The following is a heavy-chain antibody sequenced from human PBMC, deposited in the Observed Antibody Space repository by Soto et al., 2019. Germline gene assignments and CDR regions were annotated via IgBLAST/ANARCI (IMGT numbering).Heavy chain of an antibody. CDR1: GGSISSYY. J-gene: IGHJ4*02. V-gene: IGHV4-59*01. CDR3: ARHLACFAY. CDR2: IYYSGST. Sequence: SETLSLTCTVSGGSISSYYWSWVRQPPGKGLEWIGYIYYSGSTNYNPSLKSRVTISVDTSKNQFSLKLSSVTAADTAVYYCARHLACFAYWGQGTLVSAPS. D-gene: IGHD5-12*01.